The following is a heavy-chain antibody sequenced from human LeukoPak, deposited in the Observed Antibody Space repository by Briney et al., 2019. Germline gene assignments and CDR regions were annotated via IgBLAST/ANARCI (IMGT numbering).Heavy chain of an antibody. Sequence: GGSLRLSCAASGFTFSSYSMNWVRQAPGKGLEWVANIKQDGSEKYYVDSVKGRFTISRDNAKNSLYLQMNSLRAEDTAVYYCARESESYSYYYYGMDVWGQGTTVTVSS. CDR1: GFTFSSYS. J-gene: IGHJ6*02. V-gene: IGHV3-7*01. D-gene: IGHD4-4*01. CDR3: ARESESYSYYYYGMDV. CDR2: IKQDGSEK.